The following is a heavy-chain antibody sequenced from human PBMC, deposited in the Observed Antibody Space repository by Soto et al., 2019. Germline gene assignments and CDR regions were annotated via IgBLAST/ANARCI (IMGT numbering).Heavy chain of an antibody. CDR3: AHSANNGLVHYYDSSGDWFDP. D-gene: IGHD3-22*01. J-gene: IGHJ5*02. V-gene: IGHV2-5*02. CDR2: IYWDDDK. CDR1: GFSLSTSGVG. Sequence: QITLKESGPTLVKPTQTLTLTCTFSGFSLSTSGVGVGWIRQPPGKALEWLALIYWDDDKRYSPSLKSRLTITKDTSKNQVVLTMTNMDPVDTATYYCAHSANNGLVHYYDSSGDWFDPWGQGTLVTVSS.